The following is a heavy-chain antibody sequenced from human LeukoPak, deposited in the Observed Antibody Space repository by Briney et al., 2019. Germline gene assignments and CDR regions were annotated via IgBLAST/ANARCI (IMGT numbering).Heavy chain of an antibody. D-gene: IGHD5-24*01. CDR1: GVSISSGGYY. Sequence: PSQTLSLTCTVSGVSISSGGYYWSWIRQHPGKGLEWIGYIYYSGSTYYNPSLKSRVTISVDTSKNQFSLRLSSVAAADTAIYYCARDRGDGYNDYWGQGTLVTVSS. V-gene: IGHV4-31*03. CDR2: IYYSGST. CDR3: ARDRGDGYNDY. J-gene: IGHJ4*02.